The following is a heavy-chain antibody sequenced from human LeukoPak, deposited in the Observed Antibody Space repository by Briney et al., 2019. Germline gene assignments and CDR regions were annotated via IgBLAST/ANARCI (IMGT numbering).Heavy chain of an antibody. CDR3: ARSLEYCSSTSCYGY. Sequence: SETLSLTCTVSGGSISSGSYYWSWIRQPAGKGLEWIGRIYTSGSTNYNPSLKSRVTISVDTSKNQFSLKLSSVTAADTAVYYCARSLEYCSSTSCYGYWGQGTLVTVSS. CDR2: IYTSGST. J-gene: IGHJ4*02. D-gene: IGHD2-2*01. V-gene: IGHV4-61*02. CDR1: GGSISSGSYY.